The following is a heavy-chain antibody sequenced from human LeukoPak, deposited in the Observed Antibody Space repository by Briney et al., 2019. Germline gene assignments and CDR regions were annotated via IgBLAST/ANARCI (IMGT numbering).Heavy chain of an antibody. V-gene: IGHV3-21*06. CDR3: ARDYYDSSASATLDY. D-gene: IGHD3-22*01. J-gene: IGHJ4*02. CDR2: IASDTTYM. CDR1: GFTFSTYT. Sequence: GGSLRLSCEASGFTFSTYTVNWVRQAPGKGLEWVSSIASDTTYMKYADSVEGRFSVSRDNAKNSVFLEMKSLRADDTAVYFCARDYYDSSASATLDYWGRGTLVTVSS.